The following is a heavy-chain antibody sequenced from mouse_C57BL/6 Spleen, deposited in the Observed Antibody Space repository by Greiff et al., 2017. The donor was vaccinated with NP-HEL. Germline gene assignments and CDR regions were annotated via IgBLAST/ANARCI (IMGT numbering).Heavy chain of an antibody. J-gene: IGHJ4*01. CDR3: TIYPLPLGGYYAMDY. CDR1: GYTFTDYE. V-gene: IGHV1-15*01. Sequence: QVQLQQSGAELVRPGASVTLSCKASGYTFTDYEMHWVKQTPVHGLEWIGAIDPETGGTAYNQKFKGKAILTADKSSSTAYMELRSLTSEDSAVYYCTIYPLPLGGYYAMDYWGQGTSVTVSS. D-gene: IGHD2-1*01. CDR2: IDPETGGT.